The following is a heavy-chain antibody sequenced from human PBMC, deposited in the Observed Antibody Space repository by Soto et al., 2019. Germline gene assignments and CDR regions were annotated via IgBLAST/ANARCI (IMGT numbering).Heavy chain of an antibody. D-gene: IGHD6-13*01. J-gene: IGHJ4*02. Sequence: EVQLLESGGGLVQPGGSLRLSCAASGFTFSSYAMSWVRQAPGKGLAWGSGITDGGGSTFYADSLQGRFTISRDNSKNTLYMHMTSLTADDTARYYWAIVGLFRNGYMGVVRGDYWGQGTLVTVSA. CDR2: ITDGGGST. CDR1: GFTFSSYA. V-gene: IGHV3-23*01. CDR3: AIVGLFRNGYMGVVRGDY.